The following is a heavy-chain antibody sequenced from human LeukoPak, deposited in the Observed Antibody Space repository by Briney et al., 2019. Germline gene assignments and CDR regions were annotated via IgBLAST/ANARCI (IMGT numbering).Heavy chain of an antibody. D-gene: IGHD1-14*01. CDR2: ICTSGST. CDR1: GGSISSGSYY. V-gene: IGHV4-61*02. CDR3: ARVPGEWFDP. Sequence: SQTLSLTCTVSGGSISSGSYYWTWIRQPAGKGLEWIGRICTSGSTNYNPSLKSQVTISVDTSKNQFSLKLSSGTAADTAVYYCARVPGEWFDPWGQGTLVTVSS. J-gene: IGHJ5*02.